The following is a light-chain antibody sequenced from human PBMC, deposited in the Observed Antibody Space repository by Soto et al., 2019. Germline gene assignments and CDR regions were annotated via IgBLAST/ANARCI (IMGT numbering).Light chain of an antibody. J-gene: IGKJ4*01. V-gene: IGKV3-20*01. CDR1: QSVSSSY. CDR3: QQYGSSLLT. CDR2: GAS. Sequence: EIVLTQSPGTLSLSPGERATLSCRASQSVSSSYLARYQQKPGQAPRLLIYGASSRATGIPDRFSGSGSGTDSTLTICTLVPEDFAVYYCQQYGSSLLTFGGGTKVEIK.